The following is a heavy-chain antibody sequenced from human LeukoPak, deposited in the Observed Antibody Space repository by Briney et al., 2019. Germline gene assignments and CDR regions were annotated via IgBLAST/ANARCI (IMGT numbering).Heavy chain of an antibody. Sequence: GGSLRLSCAASGFTFSSYGMNWVRQAPGKGLEWVSSISSSSSYIYYADSVKGRFTISRDNAKNSLYLQMNSLRAEDTAVYYCARQRTELLWFGEPLRAFDIWGQGTMVTVSS. CDR3: ARQRTELLWFGEPLRAFDI. CDR2: ISSSSSYI. D-gene: IGHD3-10*01. J-gene: IGHJ3*02. V-gene: IGHV3-21*01. CDR1: GFTFSSYG.